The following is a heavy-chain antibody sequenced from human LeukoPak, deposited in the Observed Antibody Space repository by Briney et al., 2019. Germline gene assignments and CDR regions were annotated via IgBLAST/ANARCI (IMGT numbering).Heavy chain of an antibody. CDR3: ARLPSRQGSPDY. V-gene: IGHV4-59*01. D-gene: IGHD5-24*01. J-gene: IGHJ4*02. Sequence: SETLSLTCTVSGGSISNYYWSWIRQPPGKGLEWIGYIHYSGSINYNPSLKSQVTISVDKSKNQFSLKLSSVTAADTAVYYCARLPSRQGSPDYWGQGTLVSVSS. CDR1: GGSISNYY. CDR2: IHYSGSI.